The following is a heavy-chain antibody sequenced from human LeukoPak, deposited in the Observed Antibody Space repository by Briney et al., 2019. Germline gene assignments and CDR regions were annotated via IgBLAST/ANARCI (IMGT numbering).Heavy chain of an antibody. CDR3: AKDLSWWAAADH. J-gene: IGHJ1*01. CDR2: VGGDDRT. Sequence: GGSLRLSCAASGFTLSGNAMSWVRQAPGRGLEWVSGVGGDDRTHYADSVRGRFTISRDNSMNTVSLDMNRLTVEDTAVYYCAKDLSWWAAADHWGQGALVTVAS. D-gene: IGHD2-15*01. CDR1: GFTLSGNA. V-gene: IGHV3-23*01.